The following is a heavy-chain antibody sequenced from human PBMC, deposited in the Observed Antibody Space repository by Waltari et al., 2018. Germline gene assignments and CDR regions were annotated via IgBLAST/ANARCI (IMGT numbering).Heavy chain of an antibody. Sequence: QMHLQESGPGLVKPSETLSLTCALSGYSIGNNYYWAWIRQSPEKGLEWMGAIHHTGTTYYNPSLNSRITMSVDTPNNQFSLKLNSVTAADTAVYYCARGGYHPANFDFWGQGILVTVSS. D-gene: IGHD2-15*01. J-gene: IGHJ4*02. V-gene: IGHV4-38-2*01. CDR1: GYSIGNNYY. CDR3: ARGGYHPANFDF. CDR2: IHHTGTT.